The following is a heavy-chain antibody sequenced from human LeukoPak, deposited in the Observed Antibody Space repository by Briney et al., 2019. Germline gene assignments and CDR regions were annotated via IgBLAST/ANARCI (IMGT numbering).Heavy chain of an antibody. V-gene: IGHV3-7*01. CDR3: NTESHH. CDR1: GFNFGTHW. Sequence: GGSLRLSCAASGFNFGTHWMSWVRQAPGKGLEWVANINQDGSEKYYADSVKGRFTISRDNAKNLLCLQMSSLRDEDTAVYYCNTESHHWGQGTLVTVSS. J-gene: IGHJ5*02. CDR2: INQDGSEK. D-gene: IGHD2-2*02.